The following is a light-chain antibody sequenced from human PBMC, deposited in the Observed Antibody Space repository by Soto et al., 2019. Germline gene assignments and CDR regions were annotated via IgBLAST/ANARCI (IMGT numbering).Light chain of an antibody. Sequence: SYDLTQSPSVSVAPGQTATISCSGHDIGSQSVHWYQQRAGQAPVLVIYDVYDRPSGIPERFSGSISATTATLTISRVEVGDEADYYCQIWDGTLQHVIFGGGTKLTVL. CDR1: DIGSQS. CDR2: DVY. CDR3: QIWDGTLQHVI. V-gene: IGLV3-21*02. J-gene: IGLJ2*01.